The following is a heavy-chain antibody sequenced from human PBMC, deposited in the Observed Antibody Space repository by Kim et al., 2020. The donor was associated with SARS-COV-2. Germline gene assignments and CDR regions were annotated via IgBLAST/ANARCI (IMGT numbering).Heavy chain of an antibody. CDR2: IIYSGTST. Sequence: GGSLRLSCVASGFSFSSFAMSWVRQAPGKGLEWVSSIIYSGTSTYYAESVKGRFTISRDNSKNTLYLQMNSLRAEDTAVYYCANSDFWSAPLGYYFDFWGQGTLLTLSS. J-gene: IGHJ4*02. CDR3: ANSDFWSAPLGYYFDF. CDR1: GFSFSSFA. D-gene: IGHD3-3*01. V-gene: IGHV3-23*01.